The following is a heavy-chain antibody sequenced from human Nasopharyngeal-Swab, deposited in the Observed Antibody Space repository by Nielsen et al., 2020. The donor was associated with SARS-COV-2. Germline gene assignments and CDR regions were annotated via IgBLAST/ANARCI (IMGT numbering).Heavy chain of an antibody. CDR3: ASPVEMSTT. CDR2: IIPILGIP. Sequence: WVRQAPGQGLEWMGRIIPILGIPNYAQKFQGRLTITADTSTTTAYMELSSLRSEDMAVYYCASPVEMSTTWGQGTLVTVSS. J-gene: IGHJ5*02. V-gene: IGHV1-69*02. D-gene: IGHD5-24*01.